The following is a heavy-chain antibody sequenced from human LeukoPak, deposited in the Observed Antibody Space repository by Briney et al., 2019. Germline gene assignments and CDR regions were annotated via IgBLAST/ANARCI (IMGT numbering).Heavy chain of an antibody. Sequence: KPSETLSLTCAVSGYSISSSNWWGWIRQPPGKGLEWIGYIYYSGSTYYNPSLKSRVTMSVDTSKNQFSLKLSSVTAVDTAVYYCASSITMVRGVPQALDYWGQGTLVTVSS. V-gene: IGHV4-28*01. CDR1: GYSISSSNW. CDR3: ASSITMVRGVPQALDY. J-gene: IGHJ4*02. D-gene: IGHD3-10*01. CDR2: IYYSGST.